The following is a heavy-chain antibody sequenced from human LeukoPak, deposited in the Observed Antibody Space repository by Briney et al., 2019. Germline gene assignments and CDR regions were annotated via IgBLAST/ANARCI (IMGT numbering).Heavy chain of an antibody. D-gene: IGHD3-22*01. CDR1: GFTFTSYG. Sequence: PGGSLRLSCAASGFTFTSYGMHWVRQAPGKGLEWVALISSDGGNENYADSVRGRFTISRDNSKNTLYLQMNSLSSEDTAVYYCARGPDYSSGYYDWGQGTLVTVSS. CDR2: ISSDGGNE. V-gene: IGHV3-30*03. CDR3: ARGPDYSSGYYD. J-gene: IGHJ4*02.